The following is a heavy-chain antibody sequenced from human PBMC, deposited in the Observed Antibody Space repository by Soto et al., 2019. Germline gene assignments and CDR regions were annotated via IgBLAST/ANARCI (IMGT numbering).Heavy chain of an antibody. D-gene: IGHD1-26*01. CDR3: TTDQVGATNFDY. J-gene: IGHJ4*02. CDR2: IKSKTDGGTT. V-gene: IGHV3-15*01. CDR1: GFTFSNAW. Sequence: EVQLVESGGGLVKPGGSLRLSCAASGFTFSNAWMSWVRQAPGKGLEWVGRIKSKTDGGTTDYAAPVKGRFTISRDDSKNTLYLQMNSLKTEDTAVYYCTTDQVGATNFDYWGQGTLVTVSS.